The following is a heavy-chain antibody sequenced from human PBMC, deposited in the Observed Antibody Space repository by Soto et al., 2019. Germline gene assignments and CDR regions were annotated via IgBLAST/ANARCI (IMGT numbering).Heavy chain of an antibody. Sequence: PGESLKISCRGSGYTFTSYWIAWVRQMPGKGLEWMGIIYPGDSDTRYSPSFQGQVTISADKSISTAYLQWSSLKASDTAMYYCARHHHYYGSGSYYKNWFDPWGQGTLVTVSS. J-gene: IGHJ5*02. D-gene: IGHD3-10*01. CDR1: GYTFTSYW. CDR2: IYPGDSDT. V-gene: IGHV5-51*01. CDR3: ARHHHYYGSGSYYKNWFDP.